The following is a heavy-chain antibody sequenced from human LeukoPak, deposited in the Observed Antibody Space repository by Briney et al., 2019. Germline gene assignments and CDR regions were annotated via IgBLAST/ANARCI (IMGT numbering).Heavy chain of an antibody. CDR1: GFTFSSYG. CDR3: ARDQGYCSSTSCYRAYDAFDI. J-gene: IGHJ3*02. CDR2: IWYDGSNK. Sequence: GRSLRLSCAASGFTFSSYGMHWVRQAPGKGLEWVAVIWYDGSNKYYADSVKGRFTISRDNSKNTLYLQMNSLRAGDTAVYYCARDQGYCSSTSCYRAYDAFDIWGQGTMVTVSS. D-gene: IGHD2-2*01. V-gene: IGHV3-33*01.